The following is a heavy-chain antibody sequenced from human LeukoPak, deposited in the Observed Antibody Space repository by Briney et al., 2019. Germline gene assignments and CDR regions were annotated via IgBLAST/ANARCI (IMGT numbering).Heavy chain of an antibody. J-gene: IGHJ6*02. CDR3: TRDRMYSFSRYYYYLMDV. Sequence: GGSLRLSCAASGFTFSDYYMSWIRQAPGKGLEWVSYISSSGSTIYYADSVKGRFTISRDNTKNSLYLQMNSLRAEDTAVYYCTRDRMYSFSRYYYYLMDVWGQGTTVTVSS. CDR2: ISSSGSTI. V-gene: IGHV3-11*01. CDR1: GFTFSDYY. D-gene: IGHD1-26*01.